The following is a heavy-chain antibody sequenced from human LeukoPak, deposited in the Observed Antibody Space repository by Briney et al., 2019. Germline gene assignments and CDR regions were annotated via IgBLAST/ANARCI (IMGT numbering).Heavy chain of an antibody. V-gene: IGHV3-21*04. J-gene: IGHJ4*02. Sequence: GGSLRLSCTASGFTFGDYAMSWFRQAPGKGLEWVSSISYTGTYIYYADSVKGRFTISRDNAQNSLYLQMNSLRAEDTAIYYCVRDRGTYRPIDYWGQGALVTVSS. D-gene: IGHD1-26*01. CDR3: VRDRGTYRPIDY. CDR2: ISYTGTYI. CDR1: GFTFGDYA.